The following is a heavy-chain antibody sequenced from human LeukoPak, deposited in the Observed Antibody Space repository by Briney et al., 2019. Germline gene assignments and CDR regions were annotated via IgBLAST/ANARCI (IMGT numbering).Heavy chain of an antibody. J-gene: IGHJ4*02. CDR2: IYPGDSDT. V-gene: IGHV5-51*01. D-gene: IGHD5-18*01. CDR3: ARLDPDTAMVYFDY. Sequence: GESLKVSCKGSGYSFTSYWIGWVRQMPGKGLEWMGIIYPGDSDTRYGPSFQGQVTILADKSISTAYLQWSSLKASDTAMYYCARLDPDTAMVYFDYWGQGTLVTVSS. CDR1: GYSFTSYW.